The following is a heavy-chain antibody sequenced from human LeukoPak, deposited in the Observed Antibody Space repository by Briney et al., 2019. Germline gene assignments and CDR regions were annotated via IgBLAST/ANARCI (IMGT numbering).Heavy chain of an antibody. CDR1: GGTFSSYA. CDR3: ARGPIWFGAIISAFDI. CDR2: IIPIFGTA. V-gene: IGHV1-69*13. J-gene: IGHJ3*02. D-gene: IGHD3-10*01. Sequence: SVKVSCKASGGTFSSYAISWVRQAPGQGLEWMGGIIPIFGTANYAQKFQGRVTITADESTSTAYMELSSLRSEDTAVYYCARGPIWFGAIISAFDIWGQGTMVTVSS.